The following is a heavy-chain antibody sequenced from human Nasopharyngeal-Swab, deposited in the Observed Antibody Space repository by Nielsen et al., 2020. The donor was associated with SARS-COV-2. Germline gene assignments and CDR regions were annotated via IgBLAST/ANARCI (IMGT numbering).Heavy chain of an antibody. CDR3: ARLEVRGVIGP. V-gene: IGHV1-8*01. Sequence: ASVKVSCKASGYTFTSFDINWVRQAPGQGLEWMGWINPNSGNTSYAQKFQGRISMTRNTHINTAYMELDSLTSADTAVYYCARLEVRGVIGPWGQGTLVTVSS. D-gene: IGHD3-10*01. CDR2: INPNSGNT. J-gene: IGHJ5*02. CDR1: GYTFTSFD.